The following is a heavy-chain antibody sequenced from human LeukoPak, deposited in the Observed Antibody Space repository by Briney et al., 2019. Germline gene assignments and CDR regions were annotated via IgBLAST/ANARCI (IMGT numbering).Heavy chain of an antibody. V-gene: IGHV3-23*01. CDR3: AKDQSYGFDY. Sequence: GGSLRLSCAASGFAFSTYAMSWVRQAPGKGLEWVSALSGSGASTYYADSVKGRFTISRDNSKHTLYLQMNSLRAEDTAVYYCAKDQSYGFDYWGQGTLVTVSS. CDR1: GFAFSTYA. CDR2: LSGSGAST. D-gene: IGHD5-18*01. J-gene: IGHJ4*02.